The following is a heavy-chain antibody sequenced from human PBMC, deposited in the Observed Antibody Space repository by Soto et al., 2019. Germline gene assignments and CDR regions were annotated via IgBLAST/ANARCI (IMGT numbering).Heavy chain of an antibody. CDR2: IIPLVGTA. CDR3: ARGVVINYYYYGMDV. J-gene: IGHJ6*02. D-gene: IGHD3-10*01. Sequence: QVQLVQSGAEVKKPGSSVKVSCNASGGPFISYAISWVRQAPGQGLEWMGGIIPLVGTANYAQKFQGRVTITADESTSTAYMELSSLRSEDTAVYYCARGVVINYYYYGMDVWGQGTTVTVSS. V-gene: IGHV1-69*01. CDR1: GGPFISYA.